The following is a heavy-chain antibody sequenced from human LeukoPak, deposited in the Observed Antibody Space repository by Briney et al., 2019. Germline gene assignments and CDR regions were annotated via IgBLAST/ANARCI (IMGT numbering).Heavy chain of an antibody. CDR3: ARDLNTAMVQNYFDY. Sequence: ASVKVSCKASGYTFTSYGISWVRQAPGQGLEWMGWISAYNGNTNYAQKLQGRATMTTDTSTSTAYMELRSLRSDDTAVYYCARDLNTAMVQNYFDYWGQGPVVSVSS. D-gene: IGHD5-18*01. CDR2: ISAYNGNT. V-gene: IGHV1-18*01. J-gene: IGHJ4*02. CDR1: GYTFTSYG.